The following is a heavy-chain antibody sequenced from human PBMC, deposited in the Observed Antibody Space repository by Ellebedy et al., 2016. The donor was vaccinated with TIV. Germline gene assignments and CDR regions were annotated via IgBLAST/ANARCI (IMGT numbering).Heavy chain of an antibody. Sequence: SETLSLTXTVSGGSISSSSYYWGWIRQPPGKGLEWIGSIYYSGSTYYNPSLKSRVTISVDTSKNQFSLKLSSVTAADTAVYYCARGPNGSGWAYYYYYGMDVWGQGTTVTVSS. D-gene: IGHD1-14*01. J-gene: IGHJ6*02. V-gene: IGHV4-39*07. CDR2: IYYSGST. CDR1: GGSISSSSYY. CDR3: ARGPNGSGWAYYYYYGMDV.